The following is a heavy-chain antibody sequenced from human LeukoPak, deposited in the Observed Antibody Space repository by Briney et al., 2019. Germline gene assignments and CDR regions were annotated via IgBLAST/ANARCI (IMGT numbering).Heavy chain of an antibody. D-gene: IGHD5-12*01. Sequence: SETLSLTCTVSGGSISSSSYYWGWIRQPPGKGLEWIGSIYYSGSTYYNPSLKSRVTISVDTSKNQFSLKLSSVTAADTAVYYCARHSMRWLQLGWFDPWGQGTLVTVSS. CDR2: IYYSGST. CDR1: GGSISSSSYY. J-gene: IGHJ5*02. CDR3: ARHSMRWLQLGWFDP. V-gene: IGHV4-39*01.